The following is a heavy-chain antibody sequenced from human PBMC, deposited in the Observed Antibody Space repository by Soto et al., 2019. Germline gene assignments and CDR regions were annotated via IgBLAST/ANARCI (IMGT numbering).Heavy chain of an antibody. V-gene: IGHV4-59*01. CDR3: ARDSFLGYDFMSGWPYYYYGMDV. CDR2: IYYSGST. CDR1: GGSISSYY. Sequence: SETLSLTCTVSGGSISSYYWSWIRQPPGKGLEWIGYIYYSGSTNYNPSLKSRVTISVDTSKNQFSLKLSSVTAADTAVYYCARDSFLGYDFMSGWPYYYYGMDVWGQGTTVTVSS. D-gene: IGHD3-3*01. J-gene: IGHJ6*02.